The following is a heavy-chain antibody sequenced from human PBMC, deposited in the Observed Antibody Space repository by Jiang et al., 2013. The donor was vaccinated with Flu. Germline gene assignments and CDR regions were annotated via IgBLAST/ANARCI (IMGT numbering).Heavy chain of an antibody. V-gene: IGHV4-30-2*04. Sequence: SRVTISVDTSKNQFSLKLSSVTAADTAVYYCARVSRWSGYYNFDYWGQGTLVTVSS. J-gene: IGHJ4*02. CDR3: ARVSRWSGYYNFDY. D-gene: IGHD3-3*01.